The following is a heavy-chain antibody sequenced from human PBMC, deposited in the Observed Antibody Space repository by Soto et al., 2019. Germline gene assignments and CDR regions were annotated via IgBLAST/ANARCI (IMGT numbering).Heavy chain of an antibody. CDR1: GGSVSRDRNY. V-gene: IGHV4-61*01. D-gene: IGHD1-26*01. CDR2: ISYSGST. J-gene: IGHJ4*02. Sequence: PSETLSLTCTVSGGSVSRDRNYWSWIRQSPGKELEWIGYISYSGSTSYNPSLKSRVTISIDMSTNQFSLKLSSVTAADTAIYYCARRHSGSFTYWGQGILVTVSS. CDR3: ARRHSGSFTY.